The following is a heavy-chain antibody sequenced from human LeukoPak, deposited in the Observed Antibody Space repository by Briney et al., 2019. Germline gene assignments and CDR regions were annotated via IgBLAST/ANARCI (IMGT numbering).Heavy chain of an antibody. CDR1: GGSINSYY. Sequence: SETLSLTCTVSGGSINSYYWSWIRQPPGKGLERIGYIYSSGSTNYNPSLKSRVTISVDTSKNQFSLKLSSVTAADTAVYYCARGYSYYFDYWGQGTLVTVSS. D-gene: IGHD5-18*01. V-gene: IGHV4-59*01. CDR2: IYSSGST. J-gene: IGHJ4*02. CDR3: ARGYSYYFDY.